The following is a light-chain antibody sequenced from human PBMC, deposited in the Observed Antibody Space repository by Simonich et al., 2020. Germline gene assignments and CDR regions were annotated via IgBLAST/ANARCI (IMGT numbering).Light chain of an antibody. J-gene: IGKJ3*01. CDR2: DAS. V-gene: IGKV1-33*01. Sequence: DIQMTQSPSSLSASVGAIVTITCQASQDIDNYFNWYQQKPGKAPKLLIYDASNLETWVPSRFSGSGSGTDFTFTISSLQPEDIATDYCQQYDNLPPLFTFGPGTKVDIK. CDR1: QDIDNY. CDR3: QQYDNLPPLFT.